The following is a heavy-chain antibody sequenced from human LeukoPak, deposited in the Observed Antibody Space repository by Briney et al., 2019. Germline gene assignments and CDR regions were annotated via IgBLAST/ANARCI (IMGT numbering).Heavy chain of an antibody. CDR3: AREPSYYYDSSGPSHWFDP. CDR2: IYYGGST. V-gene: IGHV4-59*01. J-gene: IGHJ5*02. Sequence: SETLSLTCTVSGGSISSYYWSWIRQPPGKGLEWIGYIYYGGSTNYNPSLKSRVTISVDTSKNQFSLKLSSVTAADTAVYYCAREPSYYYDSSGPSHWFDPWGQGTLVTVSS. CDR1: GGSISSYY. D-gene: IGHD3-22*01.